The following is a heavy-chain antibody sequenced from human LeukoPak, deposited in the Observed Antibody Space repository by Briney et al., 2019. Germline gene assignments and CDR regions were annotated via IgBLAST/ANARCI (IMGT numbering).Heavy chain of an antibody. V-gene: IGHV4-38-2*02. J-gene: IGHJ3*02. D-gene: IGHD3-10*01. Sequence: SETLSLTCTVSGYSISSGYYWGWIRQPPGKGLEWIGSVYHSGSSYYNPSLKSRVTISLDTSRNQFSLKLNSVTAADTAVYYCAKSNGYGLVDIWGQGTMVTVSS. CDR3: AKSNGYGLVDI. CDR1: GYSISSGYY. CDR2: VYHSGSS.